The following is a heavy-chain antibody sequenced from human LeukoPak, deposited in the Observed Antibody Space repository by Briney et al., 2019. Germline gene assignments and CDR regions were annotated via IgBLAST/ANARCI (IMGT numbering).Heavy chain of an antibody. V-gene: IGHV3-30*04. D-gene: IGHD2-15*01. Sequence: GSLRLSCAASGFTFSSYAMHWVRQAPGKGLEWVAVISYDGSNKYYADSVKGRFTISRDNSKNTLYLQMNSLRAEDTAVYYCAREGVGCSGGSCYNWFDPWGQGTLVTVSS. CDR3: AREGVGCSGGSCYNWFDP. J-gene: IGHJ5*02. CDR1: GFTFSSYA. CDR2: ISYDGSNK.